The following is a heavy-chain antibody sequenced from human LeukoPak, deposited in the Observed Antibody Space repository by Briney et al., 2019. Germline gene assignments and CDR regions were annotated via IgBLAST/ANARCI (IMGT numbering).Heavy chain of an antibody. J-gene: IGHJ6*03. D-gene: IGHD2-15*01. Sequence: SETLSLTCTVSGGSISSYYWSWIRQPAGKGLEWIGRIYTSGSTNYNPSLKSRVTMSVDTSKNQFSLKLSSVTAADTAVYYCARGVVAATRYYYYYYMDVWGKGTTVTVSS. CDR3: ARGVVAATRYYYYYYMDV. V-gene: IGHV4-4*07. CDR1: GGSISSYY. CDR2: IYTSGST.